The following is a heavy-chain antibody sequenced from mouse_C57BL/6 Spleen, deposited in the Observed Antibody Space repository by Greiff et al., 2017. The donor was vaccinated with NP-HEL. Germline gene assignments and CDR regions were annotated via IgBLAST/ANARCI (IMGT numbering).Heavy chain of an antibody. Sequence: EVQLQQSGPELVKPGASVKISCKASGYSFTGYYMNWVKQSPEKSLEWIGEINPSTGGTTYNQKFKAKATLTVDKSSSTAYMQLKSLTSEDSAVYYCARPEGNYPFAYWGQGTLVTVSA. V-gene: IGHV1-42*01. J-gene: IGHJ3*01. CDR2: INPSTGGT. CDR1: GYSFTGYY. D-gene: IGHD2-1*01. CDR3: ARPEGNYPFAY.